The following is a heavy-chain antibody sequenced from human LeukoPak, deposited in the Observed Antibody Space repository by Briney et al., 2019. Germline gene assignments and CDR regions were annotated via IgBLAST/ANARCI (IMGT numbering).Heavy chain of an antibody. Sequence: PSETLSLTCTVSGGSISSYYWSWIRQPAGKGLEWIGRIYTSGSTNYNPSLKSRVTMSVDTSKNQFSLKLSSVTAADTAVYYCARERMSWLQFQGYFDYWGQGTLVTVSS. D-gene: IGHD5-24*01. V-gene: IGHV4-4*07. CDR3: ARERMSWLQFQGYFDY. J-gene: IGHJ4*02. CDR1: GGSISSYY. CDR2: IYTSGST.